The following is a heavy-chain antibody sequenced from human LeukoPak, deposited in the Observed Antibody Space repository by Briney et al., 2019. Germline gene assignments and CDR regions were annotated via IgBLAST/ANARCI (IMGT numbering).Heavy chain of an antibody. Sequence: PGGSLRLSCAASGFTFSSYGMHWVRQAPGKGLEWVAVISYDGSNKYYADSVKGRFTISRDNSKNTLYLQMNSLRAEDTAVYYCARGSDYGAPRRWFDPWGQGTLVTVSS. J-gene: IGHJ5*02. CDR1: GFTFSSYG. CDR2: ISYDGSNK. D-gene: IGHD4-17*01. CDR3: ARGSDYGAPRRWFDP. V-gene: IGHV3-30*03.